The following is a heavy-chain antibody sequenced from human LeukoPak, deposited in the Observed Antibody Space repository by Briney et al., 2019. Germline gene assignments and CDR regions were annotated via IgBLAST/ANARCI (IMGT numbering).Heavy chain of an antibody. D-gene: IGHD2-15*01. CDR2: INPSGGT. CDR1: GYTFSSYY. Sequence: ASVKVSCKASGYTFSSYYMHWVRQAPGQGLEWMGIINPSGGTNYAQKFQGRVTMTRDTSISTAYMELSSLRSEDTAVYYCARSAPFGGSPYRNWGQGTLVTVSS. CDR3: ARSAPFGGSPYRN. V-gene: IGHV1-2*02. J-gene: IGHJ4*02.